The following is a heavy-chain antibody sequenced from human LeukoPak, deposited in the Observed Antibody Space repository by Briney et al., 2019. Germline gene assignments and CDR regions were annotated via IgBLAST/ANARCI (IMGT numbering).Heavy chain of an antibody. D-gene: IGHD3-10*01. CDR3: ATRPYYYGSGSPTNVFSWFDP. CDR2: FDPEDGET. J-gene: IGHJ5*02. CDR1: GYTLTELS. V-gene: IGHV1-24*01. Sequence: GASVKVSCKVSGYTLTELSMHWVRQAPGKGLEWMGGFDPEDGETIYAQKFQGRVTMTEDTPTDTAYMELSSLRSEDTAVYYCATRPYYYGSGSPTNVFSWFDPWGQGTLVTVSS.